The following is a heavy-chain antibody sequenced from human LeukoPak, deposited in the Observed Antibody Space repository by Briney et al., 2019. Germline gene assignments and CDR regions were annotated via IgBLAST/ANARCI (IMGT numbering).Heavy chain of an antibody. V-gene: IGHV3-23*01. CDR3: ANPRSSTVTSFHY. Sequence: LPGGSLRLSCAASGINFRSSGMHWVRQAPGKGLEWVSAISGSGGSTYYADSVKGRFTIPRDNSKNTLYLQMNSLRAEDTAVYYCANPRSSTVTSFHYWGQGTLVTVSS. D-gene: IGHD4-17*01. CDR1: GINFRSSG. CDR2: ISGSGGST. J-gene: IGHJ4*02.